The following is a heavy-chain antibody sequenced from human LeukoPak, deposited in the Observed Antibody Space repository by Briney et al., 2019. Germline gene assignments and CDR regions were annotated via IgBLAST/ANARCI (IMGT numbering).Heavy chain of an antibody. CDR1: GGSINTKTHY. Sequence: SETLSLTCTVSGGSINTKTHYWACIRQTPRKGLEWIGSVFYNGNTYYNPSLKSRVTISVDTSKNQFSLRLTSVTAADTAVYYCAKHGEDNSGYYADFFDHYGQGTLVTVSS. D-gene: IGHD3-22*01. J-gene: IGHJ4*02. CDR3: AKHGEDNSGYYADFFDH. CDR2: VFYNGNT. V-gene: IGHV4-39*01.